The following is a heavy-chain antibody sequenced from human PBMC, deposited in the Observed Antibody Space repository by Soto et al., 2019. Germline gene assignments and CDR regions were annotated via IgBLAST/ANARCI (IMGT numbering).Heavy chain of an antibody. D-gene: IGHD4-17*01. V-gene: IGHV1-8*01. CDR1: GYTFTDYD. CDR3: ARGRFYSETSTWFAF. J-gene: IGHJ5*01. Sequence: ASVKVSCKASGYTFTDYDINWVRQAPGQGLEWMGWVSPNSGNTVYAQKFQDRVTMTRDTSITTAYMELSDLRFEDTAMYYCARGRFYSETSTWFAFWGQGTPVTVSS. CDR2: VSPNSGNT.